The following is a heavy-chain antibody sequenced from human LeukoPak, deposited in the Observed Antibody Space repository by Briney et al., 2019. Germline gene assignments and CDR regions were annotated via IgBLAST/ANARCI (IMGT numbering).Heavy chain of an antibody. J-gene: IGHJ4*02. V-gene: IGHV4-59*12. D-gene: IGHD1-1*01. CDR2: VYHSGST. Sequence: SETLSLTCTVSTDSMASDFWSCIRQPPGKGLEWIGYVYHSGSTSYNPSLKSRVSISEDTAKNQFSLKLNSVTAADAAVYFCARDSPSWNPPDYWGQGTLVTVAS. CDR1: TDSMASDF. CDR3: ARDSPSWNPPDY.